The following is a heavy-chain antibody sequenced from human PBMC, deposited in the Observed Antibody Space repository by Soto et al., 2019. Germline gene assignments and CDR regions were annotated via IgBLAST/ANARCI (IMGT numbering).Heavy chain of an antibody. CDR2: IGGNGGST. J-gene: IGHJ4*02. CDR1: GFSFTTYA. CDR3: AKTQANGGPLNYYGSGGLEY. Sequence: EVHLLESGGGLVQPGGSLRLSCAASGFSFTTYAMTWVRQASGKGLEWVSYIGGNGGSTYYADFVKGRFTISRDNSKNTLYLHMNSLRAEDTAVYYCAKTQANGGPLNYYGSGGLEYWGQGALVTVSS. V-gene: IGHV3-23*01. D-gene: IGHD3-10*01.